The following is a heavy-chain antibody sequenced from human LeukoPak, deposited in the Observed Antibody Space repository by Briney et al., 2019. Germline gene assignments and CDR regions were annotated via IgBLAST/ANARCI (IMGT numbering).Heavy chain of an antibody. CDR3: ASIAAAGTGAHRDFDY. J-gene: IGHJ4*02. V-gene: IGHV1-69*01. D-gene: IGHD6-13*01. CDR2: IIPIFGTA. Sequence: SVKVSCKASGGTCSSYAISWVRQAPGQGLEWMGGIIPIFGTANYAQKFQGRVTITADESTSKAYMELSSLRSEDTAVYYCASIAAAGTGAHRDFDYWGQGTLVTVSS. CDR1: GGTCSSYA.